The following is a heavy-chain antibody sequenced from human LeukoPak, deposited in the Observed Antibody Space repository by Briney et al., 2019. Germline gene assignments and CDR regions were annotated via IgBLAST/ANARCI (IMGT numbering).Heavy chain of an antibody. D-gene: IGHD3-10*01. CDR3: ASALTYGSGDLDY. V-gene: IGHV1-18*01. J-gene: IGHJ4*02. Sequence: ASVKVSCKASGYTFTSYGISWVRQAPGQGLEWMGWISAYNGNTNYAQKFQGRVTMTRNTSISTAYMVLSSLRSEDTAVYYCASALTYGSGDLDYWGQGTLVTVSS. CDR2: ISAYNGNT. CDR1: GYTFTSYG.